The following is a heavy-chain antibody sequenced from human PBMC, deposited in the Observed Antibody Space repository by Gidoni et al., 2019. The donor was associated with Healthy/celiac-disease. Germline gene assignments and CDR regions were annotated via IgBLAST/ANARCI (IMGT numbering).Heavy chain of an antibody. CDR1: GFTFDDYA. J-gene: IGHJ2*01. CDR2: ISGDGGST. V-gene: IGHV3-43*02. CDR3: AKDTSSGWADWYFDL. D-gene: IGHD6-19*01. Sequence: EVQLVESGGGVVQPGGSLRLSCAASGFTFDDYAMHWVRQAPGKGLEWVSLISGDGGSTYYADSVKGRFTISRDNSKNSLYLQMNSLRTEDTALYYCAKDTSSGWADWYFDLWGRGTLVTVSS.